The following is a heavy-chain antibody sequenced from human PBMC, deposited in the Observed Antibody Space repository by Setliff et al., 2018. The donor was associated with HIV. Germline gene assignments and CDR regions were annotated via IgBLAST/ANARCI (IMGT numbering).Heavy chain of an antibody. D-gene: IGHD6-6*01. CDR1: GFTFSSYP. V-gene: IGHV3-23*01. CDR2: ISDGGGST. Sequence: GGSLRLSCAASGFTFSSYPMSWVRQSPGKGPEWVSAISDGGGSTYYAVSVKGRFTISRGNSKNTLYLQMNSLRVEDTAVYYCAKEPKLGGIAAPFDYWGQGTLVTVSS. J-gene: IGHJ4*02. CDR3: AKEPKLGGIAAPFDY.